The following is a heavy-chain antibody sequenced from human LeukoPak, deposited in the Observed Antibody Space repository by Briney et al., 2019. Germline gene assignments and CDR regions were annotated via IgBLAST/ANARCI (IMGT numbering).Heavy chain of an antibody. Sequence: GESLQISCKGPGYSFTSYWISWVRQMPGKGLEWMGRIDPSDSYTNYSPSFQGHVTISADKSISTAYLQWSSLKASDTAMYYCARQLKLYYYYGMDVWGQGTTVTVSS. CDR3: ARQLKLYYYYGMDV. D-gene: IGHD5-18*01. V-gene: IGHV5-10-1*01. CDR2: IDPSDSYT. CDR1: GYSFTSYW. J-gene: IGHJ6*02.